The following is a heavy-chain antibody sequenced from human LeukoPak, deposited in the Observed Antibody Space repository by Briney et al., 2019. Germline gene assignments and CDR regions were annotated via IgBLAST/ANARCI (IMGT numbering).Heavy chain of an antibody. CDR2: INHRGST. J-gene: IGHJ6*04. D-gene: IGHD3-10*01. V-gene: IGHV4-34*01. CDR3: ARGFYYGSAADV. CDR1: GGSFSGYY. Sequence: SETLSLTCAVYGGSFSGYYWSWIRQPPGKGLEWIGEINHRGSTNYNPSLKSRVTISVDTSKNQFSLKLSSVTAADTAVYYCARGFYYGSAADVWGKGTTVTVSS.